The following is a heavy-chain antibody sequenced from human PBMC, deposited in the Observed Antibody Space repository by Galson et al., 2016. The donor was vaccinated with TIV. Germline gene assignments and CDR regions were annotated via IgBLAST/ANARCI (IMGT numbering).Heavy chain of an antibody. J-gene: IGHJ5*02. V-gene: IGHV5-51*03. Sequence: QSGAEVKKPGESLKISCKASGYSFISYWIGWVRQRPGKGLEWMGIIFPGDSDTTYSPSFRGHVTMSVDKSFNTGYLQWNSLKASDTAIYYCARRPHKWGWGRVPWGQGTLVTVSS. CDR2: IFPGDSDT. D-gene: IGHD2-15*01. CDR3: ARRPHKWGWGRVP. CDR1: GYSFISYW.